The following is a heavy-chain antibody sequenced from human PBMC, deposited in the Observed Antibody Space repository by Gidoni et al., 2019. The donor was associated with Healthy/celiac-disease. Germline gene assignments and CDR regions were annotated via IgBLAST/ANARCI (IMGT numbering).Heavy chain of an antibody. D-gene: IGHD6-13*01. Sequence: EVQLVESGGGLVKPGGSLRLSCEASGLTVSNAWMSWVRQAPGKGLEVVCRIKSKTYGGTTDYAAPVKGRFTISMDDSKNTLYLQMNSLKTEDTAVYYCTTGPGIAAAGPFYYYGMDVWGQGTTVTVSS. CDR1: GLTVSNAW. J-gene: IGHJ6*02. V-gene: IGHV3-15*01. CDR3: TTGPGIAAAGPFYYYGMDV. CDR2: IKSKTYGGTT.